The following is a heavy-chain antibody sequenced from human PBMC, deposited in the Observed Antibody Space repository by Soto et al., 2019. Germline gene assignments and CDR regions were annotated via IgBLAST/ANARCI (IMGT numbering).Heavy chain of an antibody. CDR1: GVTCSRYA. Sequence: GGALRLSCAASGVTCSRYAVSWVRQSPGKGLECFSAIMSTGTYTYSAASVKGRFTISRDDSRNTLYLQMNSPRAEDFAVYFCAKEGPTTHYYFDYWGQGTLVT. D-gene: IGHD1-1*01. J-gene: IGHJ4*01. CDR3: AKEGPTTHYYFDY. V-gene: IGHV3-23*01. CDR2: IMSTGTYT.